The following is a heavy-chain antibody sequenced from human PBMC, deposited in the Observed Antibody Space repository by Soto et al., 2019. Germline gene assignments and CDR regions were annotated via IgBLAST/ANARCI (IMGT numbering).Heavy chain of an antibody. Sequence: QVQLQESGPGLVKPSETLSLTCTVSGGSVSSGSYYWSWIRQPPGKGLEWIGYISYSGSTNYNPSLRRRVTLSVDTSKNSLTLKLSSVTAADTAVYFCERWPNRSDPWGPGTLFTLSS. CDR3: ERWPNRSDP. V-gene: IGHV4-61*01. CDR2: ISYSGST. CDR1: GGSVSSGSYY. J-gene: IGHJ5*02.